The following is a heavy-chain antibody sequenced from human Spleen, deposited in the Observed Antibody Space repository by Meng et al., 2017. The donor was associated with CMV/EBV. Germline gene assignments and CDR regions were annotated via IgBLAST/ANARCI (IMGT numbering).Heavy chain of an antibody. CDR1: GFIFNNYA. Sequence: ASGFIFNNYAMHWVRQAPGKGLEWLAVMSYDGSIINYADSVKGRFTISRDNSKDTLYLQMNGLRVDDTAMYYCARDPAYSSHWPRFDPWAREPWSPSPQ. J-gene: IGHJ5*02. CDR2: MSYDGSII. V-gene: IGHV3-30*04. D-gene: IGHD3-22*01. CDR3: ARDPAYSSHWPRFDP.